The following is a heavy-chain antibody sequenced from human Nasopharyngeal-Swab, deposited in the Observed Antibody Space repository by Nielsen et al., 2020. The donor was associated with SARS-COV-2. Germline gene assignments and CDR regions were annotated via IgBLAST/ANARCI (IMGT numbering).Heavy chain of an antibody. D-gene: IGHD3-3*01. Sequence: GSLKLSCAVSGGSVSSSNWWRWVRQPPRQGLEWIGEIYHSGSTNYNPSLKSRVTISVDKSKNQFSLKLSSVTAADTAVYYCARGVPITLVGVVSSGGNQFDPWGQGTLVTVSS. J-gene: IGHJ5*02. CDR3: ARGVPITLVGVVSSGGNQFDP. V-gene: IGHV4-4*02. CDR2: IYHSGST. CDR1: GGSVSSSNW.